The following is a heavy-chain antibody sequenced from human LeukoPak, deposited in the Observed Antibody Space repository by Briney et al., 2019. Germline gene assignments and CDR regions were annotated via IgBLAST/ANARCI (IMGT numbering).Heavy chain of an antibody. J-gene: IGHJ6*02. CDR3: ARISLGAIWGYYYGMDV. D-gene: IGHD1-26*01. CDR1: VYTFTSYA. V-gene: IGHV1-3*01. Sequence: GASVKVSCKASVYTFTSYAMHWVRQAPGQRLEWMGWINAGNGNTKYSQKFQGRVTITRDTSASTAYMELSSLRSEDTAVFYCARISLGAIWGYYYGMDVWGQGTTVTVS. CDR2: INAGNGNT.